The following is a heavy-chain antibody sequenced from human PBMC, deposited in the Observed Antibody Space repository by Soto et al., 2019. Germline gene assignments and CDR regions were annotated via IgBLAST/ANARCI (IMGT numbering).Heavy chain of an antibody. CDR3: AKDGNVFSSGWYAPSLDY. D-gene: IGHD6-19*01. CDR1: GFTFSTYG. J-gene: IGHJ4*02. CDR2: ISYDGGNK. V-gene: IGHV3-30*18. Sequence: GSLRLSCAASGFTFSTYGMHWVRQAPGKGLAWVAVISYDGGNKYYTDSVKDRFTISRDNSKNTVYLQMNSLRAEDTAVYFCAKDGNVFSSGWYAPSLDYWGQGALVTAPQ.